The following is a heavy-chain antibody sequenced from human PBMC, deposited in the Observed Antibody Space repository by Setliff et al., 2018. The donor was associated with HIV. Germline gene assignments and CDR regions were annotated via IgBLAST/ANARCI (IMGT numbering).Heavy chain of an antibody. D-gene: IGHD3-22*01. CDR3: ARAGVEPDSSGSSFDP. Sequence: KPSETLSLTCAVYGGSFSGYYWSWIRQPPGKGLEWIGEINHSGSTNYNPSLKSRVTISVDTSKNQFSLKLSSVTAADTAAYYCARAGVEPDSSGSSFDPWGQGTLVTVSS. CDR2: INHSGST. J-gene: IGHJ5*02. CDR1: GGSFSGYY. V-gene: IGHV4-34*01.